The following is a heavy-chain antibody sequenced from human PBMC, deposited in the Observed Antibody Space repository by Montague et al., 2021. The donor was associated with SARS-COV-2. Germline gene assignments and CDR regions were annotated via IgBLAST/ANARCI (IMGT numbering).Heavy chain of an antibody. J-gene: IGHJ4*02. D-gene: IGHD4-23*01. CDR1: GGSVSSRSYC. CDR3: ARRGDYGGPRFDY. Sequence: SETLSLTCTVSGGSVSSRSYCWGWIRQPPGKGLEWIGSIYYSGSTHYNPSLKSRVTISVDTSKNQFSLKLSSVTAADTAVYYCARRGDYGGPRFDYWSQGTLVSVSS. CDR2: IYYSGST. V-gene: IGHV4-39*01.